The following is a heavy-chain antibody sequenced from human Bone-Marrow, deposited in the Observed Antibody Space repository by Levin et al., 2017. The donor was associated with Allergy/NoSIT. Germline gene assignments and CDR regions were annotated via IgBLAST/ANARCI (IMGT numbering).Heavy chain of an antibody. CDR3: ARDVGP. D-gene: IGHD1-26*01. J-gene: IGHJ5*02. V-gene: IGHV3-66*01. Sequence: GGSLRLSCAASGFDVSRNYVKWVRQAPGKGLEWVSLVYSGGDTYYADSVKGRFTISRDKSTNTMFLQMKNLRVEDTAVYYCARDVGPWGPGTLVTVSS. CDR1: GFDVSRNY. CDR2: VYSGGDT.